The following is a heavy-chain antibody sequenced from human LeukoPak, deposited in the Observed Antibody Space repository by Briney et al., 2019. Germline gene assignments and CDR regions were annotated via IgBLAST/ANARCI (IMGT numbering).Heavy chain of an antibody. V-gene: IGHV4-39*07. CDR1: GGSISSSSYY. D-gene: IGHD6-6*01. CDR3: AGNRGSTLNPGSSSSDLYFWFDP. Sequence: SETLSLTCTVSGGSISSSSYYWGWIRQPPGKGLEWIGRIYYSGSTYYIPSLKNRVTISVDASKNQFSLKLSSVTAADMAVYYCAGNRGSTLNPGSSSSDLYFWFDPWGQGTLVTVSS. CDR2: IYYSGST. J-gene: IGHJ5*02.